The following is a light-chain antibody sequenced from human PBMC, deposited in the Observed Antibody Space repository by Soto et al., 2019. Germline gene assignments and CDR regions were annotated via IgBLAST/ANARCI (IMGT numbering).Light chain of an antibody. J-gene: IGLJ1*01. CDR2: EVT. CDR1: GSDIGGYNS. CDR3: TSYTPIVTLGSV. V-gene: IGLV2-14*01. Sequence: QSVLTQPASVSGSPGQSITISCTGTGSDIGGYNSVSWYQQHPGRAPRLIIYEVTSRPSGVSNRFSASKSGNTASLTISGLQAEDEADYYCTSYTPIVTLGSVFGTGTKVTVL.